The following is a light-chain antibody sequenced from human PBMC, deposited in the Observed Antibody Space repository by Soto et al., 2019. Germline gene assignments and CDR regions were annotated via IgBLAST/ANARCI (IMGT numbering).Light chain of an antibody. CDR3: QQYDNSAPLS. Sequence: EIVLTQSPATLSLSPGDRATLSCGASQSVRSSYVAWYQQKAGLAPRPLIYDGSSRASGIPDRFSGSGSGTDFTLTIGRLEPEDFAVYYCQQYDNSAPLSFGGGTKVEMK. CDR1: QSVRSSY. V-gene: IGKV3D-20*01. CDR2: DGS. J-gene: IGKJ4*01.